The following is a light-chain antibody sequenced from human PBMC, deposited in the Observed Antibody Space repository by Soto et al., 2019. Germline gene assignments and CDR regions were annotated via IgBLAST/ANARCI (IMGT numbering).Light chain of an antibody. J-gene: IGLJ2*01. CDR3: SSYVAGDILL. CDR1: SHNFGGYNF. CDR2: DVT. V-gene: IGLV2-11*01. Sequence: QSALSQPRSVSGSLGQSVTISCSVTSHNFGGYNFVSWYQHPPGQAPKLIIYDVTKRPSGVPDRFSGSKSATTASLTISGLQAADEAYYYCSSYVAGDILLFGGGTKVTVL.